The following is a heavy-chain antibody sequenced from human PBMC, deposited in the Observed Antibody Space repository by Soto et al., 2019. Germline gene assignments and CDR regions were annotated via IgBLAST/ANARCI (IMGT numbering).Heavy chain of an antibody. CDR3: ARDRGYDDYDYSYNEMDV. Sequence: PGGSLRLSCISSGFTFRTYTMNWVRQAPGKGLEWVSGIRGFSPYTFYAESVKGRFTISRDNAKNSLYLQMNSLRAEDTAVYYCARDRGYDDYDYSYNEMDVWGQGTTVTAP. CDR2: IRGFSPYT. D-gene: IGHD4-17*01. V-gene: IGHV3-21*01. CDR1: GFTFRTYT. J-gene: IGHJ6*02.